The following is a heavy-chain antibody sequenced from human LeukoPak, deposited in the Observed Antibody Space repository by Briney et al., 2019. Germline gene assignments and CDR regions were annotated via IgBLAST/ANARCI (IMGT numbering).Heavy chain of an antibody. V-gene: IGHV4-4*07. CDR2: IHTNGQI. D-gene: IGHD2-15*01. CDR3: ARLSVPDTIGAFDV. CDR1: GASITTSYW. J-gene: IGHJ3*01. Sequence: PSETLSLTCTVSGASITTSYWWSWVRQPAGKGLEWIGRIHTNGQINYNPSLESRVTMSVDTSNNEFSVRLTSVTAADTAVYYCARLSVPDTIGAFDVWGPGTMVTVSA.